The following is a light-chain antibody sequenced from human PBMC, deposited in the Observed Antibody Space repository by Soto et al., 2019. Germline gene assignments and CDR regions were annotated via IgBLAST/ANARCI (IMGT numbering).Light chain of an antibody. CDR2: DIF. Sequence: EIVLTPSPATLSVSPGEKAPLPRRASQSVGSDLAWYQQKPGQAPRLVIYDIFTRATGVPTRISGSGSGTDFTLTISRMEPEDFAVYCCQQYGSSPRTFGQGTKVDIK. CDR3: QQYGSSPRT. V-gene: IGKV3-20*01. CDR1: QSVGSD. J-gene: IGKJ1*01.